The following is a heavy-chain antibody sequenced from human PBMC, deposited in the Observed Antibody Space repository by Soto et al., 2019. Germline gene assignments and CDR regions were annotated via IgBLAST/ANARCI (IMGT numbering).Heavy chain of an antibody. Sequence: QVQLQESGPGLVKPSQTLSLTCTVSGGSISSGGYYWSWIRQHPGKGLEWIGYIYYSGSTYYNPSRKSRVTISVDTSKNPSSLKLSSVTAADTAVYYRASQSPGIAEAGTGDWFDPWGQGTLVTVSS. CDR1: GGSISSGGYY. CDR2: IYYSGST. V-gene: IGHV4-31*03. CDR3: ASQSPGIAEAGTGDWFDP. D-gene: IGHD6-13*01. J-gene: IGHJ5*02.